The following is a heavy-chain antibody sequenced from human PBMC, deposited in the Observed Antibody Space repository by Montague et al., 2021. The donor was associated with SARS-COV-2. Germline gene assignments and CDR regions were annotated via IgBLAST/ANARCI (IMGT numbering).Heavy chain of an antibody. D-gene: IGHD3-22*01. J-gene: IGHJ4*02. V-gene: IGHV3-13*01. CDR3: ARAPRGYYDSSGYYNPPYYFDY. Sequence: SMRLSCVASGFTFSSYDMHWVRQATGKGLEWVSAIGTAGDTYYPXSVKGRFTISRENAKNSLYLQMNSLRAGDTAVYYCARAPRGYYDSSGYYNPPYYFDYWGQGTLVTVSS. CDR1: GFTFSSYD. CDR2: IGTAGDT.